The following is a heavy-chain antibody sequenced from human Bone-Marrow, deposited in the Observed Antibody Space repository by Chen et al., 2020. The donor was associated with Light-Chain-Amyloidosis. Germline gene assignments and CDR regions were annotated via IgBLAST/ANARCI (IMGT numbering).Heavy chain of an antibody. J-gene: IGHJ4*02. CDR2: IKSDADGGTT. CDR1: GFTFSGAW. CDR3: TTDGRTDY. V-gene: IGHV3-15*01. Sequence: EVNLVESGGGLVKPGGSLRLSCAASGFTFSGAWMSWVRQAPGKGLEWLGRIKSDADGGTTDYAAPVQGRFSISRDDSKKTLYLQMSSRKIEDTAMYYCTTDGRTDYWGQGTLVTVSS.